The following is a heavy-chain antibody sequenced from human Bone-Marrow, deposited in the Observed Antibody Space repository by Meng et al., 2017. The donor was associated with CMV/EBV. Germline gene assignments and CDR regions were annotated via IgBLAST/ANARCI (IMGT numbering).Heavy chain of an antibody. Sequence: GMGVGWTRPAPGKALGGLSLNYWNGDKRNRPALKSRLTITKDTSRNQVVLTMTNMEPVDTATYYCAHRVRATVWVHKEWLDYWYFDLWGRGTLVTVSS. D-gene: IGHD6-19*01. CDR2: NYWNGDK. V-gene: IGHV2-5*01. J-gene: IGHJ2*01. CDR3: AHRVRATVWVHKEWLDYWYFDL. CDR1: GMG.